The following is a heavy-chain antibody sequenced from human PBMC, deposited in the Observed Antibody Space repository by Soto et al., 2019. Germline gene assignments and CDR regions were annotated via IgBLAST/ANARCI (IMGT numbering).Heavy chain of an antibody. V-gene: IGHV3-23*01. D-gene: IGHD3-3*01. J-gene: IGHJ4*02. CDR3: AKSPEWPNRYFDY. Sequence: GGSLGLSCSASGCTLRSYAMVWVSQAPGKGLEWGSTSTANSGSTAYGDSVKCRFTFSRDNSKSTLYLQMNTLRVEDTAAYYCAKSPEWPNRYFDYWGQGTLVTVAS. CDR2: STANSGST. CDR1: GCTLRSYA.